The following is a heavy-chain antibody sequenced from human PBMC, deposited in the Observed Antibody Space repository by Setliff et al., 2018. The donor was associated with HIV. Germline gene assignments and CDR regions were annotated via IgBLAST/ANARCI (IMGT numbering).Heavy chain of an antibody. CDR1: GYTFTGYY. D-gene: IGHD6-19*01. J-gene: IGHJ3*02. Sequence: ASVKVSCKASGYTFTGYYMHWVRQAPGQGLEWMGWITPNSGGTNYAQKFQGRVTMTRDTSISTAYMELSRLRSDDTAVYYCARDQEWLVEVEGDALHIWGQGTMVTVSS. CDR2: ITPNSGGT. V-gene: IGHV1-2*02. CDR3: ARDQEWLVEVEGDALHI.